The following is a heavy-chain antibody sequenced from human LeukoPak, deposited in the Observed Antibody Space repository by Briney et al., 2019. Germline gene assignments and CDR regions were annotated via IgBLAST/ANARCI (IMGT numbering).Heavy chain of an antibody. J-gene: IGHJ3*02. CDR2: ISAYNGNT. V-gene: IGHV1-18*01. D-gene: IGHD3-16*02. CDR3: ARVAMRYDYVWGCYRYTRENAFDI. Sequence: ASVKVSCKASGYTFTSYGISWVRQAPGQGLEWMGWISAYNGNTNYAQKLQGRVTMTTDTSTSTAYMELRSLRSDDTAVYYCARVAMRYDYVWGCYRYTRENAFDIWGQGTMVTVSS. CDR1: GYTFTSYG.